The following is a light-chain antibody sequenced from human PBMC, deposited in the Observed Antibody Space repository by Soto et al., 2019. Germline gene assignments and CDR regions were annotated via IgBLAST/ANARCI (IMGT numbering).Light chain of an antibody. CDR1: QSISSW. CDR2: KAS. Sequence: DVQMTQSPSTLSPSVGDRVTITCRASQSISSWLAWYQQKPGKAPKLLIYKASSLESGVPPRFSGSGSGTEFTLTISILQPDDFATYYCQQYNSYPWTFGQGTKVDIK. V-gene: IGKV1-5*03. J-gene: IGKJ1*01. CDR3: QQYNSYPWT.